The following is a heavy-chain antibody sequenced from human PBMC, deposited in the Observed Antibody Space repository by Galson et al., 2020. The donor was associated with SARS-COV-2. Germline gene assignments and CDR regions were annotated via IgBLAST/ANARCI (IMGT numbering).Heavy chain of an antibody. CDR2: IDHIGSA. J-gene: IGHJ6*02. CDR3: ARGRSGATDGDSMDV. Sequence: SETLSLTCAIYGGSLNFYSWNWVRQSPGKGLEWIGDIDHIGSATYSPSFTSRVIISRDMSKMQVSLKLTSVTAADTADYYCARGRSGATDGDSMDVWGQGTTVTVSS. CDR1: GGSLNFYS. D-gene: IGHD2-21*02. V-gene: IGHV4-34*01.